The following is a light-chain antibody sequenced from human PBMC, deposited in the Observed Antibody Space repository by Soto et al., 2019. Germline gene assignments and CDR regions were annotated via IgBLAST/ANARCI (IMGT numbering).Light chain of an antibody. V-gene: IGKV3-11*01. J-gene: IGKJ5*01. CDR1: QSVSGY. CDR2: ADS. Sequence: EIVLTQSPATLSLSPGETATLSCRASQSVSGYIGWYQQKPGQAPRLLIYADSTRATGIPARFSGSGSGTHFTLTISSLEPEDFSVYYCQQRYNWPITFGQGTRLEIK. CDR3: QQRYNWPIT.